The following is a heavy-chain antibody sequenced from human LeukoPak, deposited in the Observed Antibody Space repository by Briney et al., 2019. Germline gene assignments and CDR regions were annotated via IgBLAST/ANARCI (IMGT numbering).Heavy chain of an antibody. CDR1: GFTFSSYW. Sequence: GGSLRLSCAASGFTFSSYWMHWVRQAPGKGLVWVSRINTDGSSTSYADSVKGRFTISRDNSKNTLYLQMNSLRAEDTAVYYCARGRAVVTPFDYWGQGTLVTVSS. V-gene: IGHV3-74*01. CDR2: INTDGSST. J-gene: IGHJ4*02. CDR3: ARGRAVVTPFDY. D-gene: IGHD6-19*01.